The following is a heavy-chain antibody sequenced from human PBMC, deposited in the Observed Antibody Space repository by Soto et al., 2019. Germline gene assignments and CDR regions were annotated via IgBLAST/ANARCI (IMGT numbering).Heavy chain of an antibody. J-gene: IGHJ6*02. CDR2: INQDGSEK. V-gene: IGHV3-7*03. Sequence: GGSLRLSCAASGFTFSSYSMSWVRQAPGKGLEWVANINQDGSEKYYVDSVRGRFTISRDNAKNSLYLQMNSLRAEDTAVYYCARQLETTYYYYYYGMDVWGQGTTVTVSS. D-gene: IGHD1-1*01. CDR1: GFTFSSYS. CDR3: ARQLETTYYYYYYGMDV.